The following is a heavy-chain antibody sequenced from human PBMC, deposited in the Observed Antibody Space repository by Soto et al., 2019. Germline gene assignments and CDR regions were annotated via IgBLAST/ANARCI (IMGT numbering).Heavy chain of an antibody. CDR1: GGSISSGGYS. J-gene: IGHJ5*02. Sequence: SQTLSLTCAVSGGSISSGGYSWSWIRQPPGKGLEWIGYIYHSGSTYHNPSLKSRVTISVDRSKNQFSLKLSSVTAADTAVYYCARVPDRWGQGTLVTVSS. V-gene: IGHV4-30-2*01. CDR3: ARVPDR. CDR2: IYHSGST. D-gene: IGHD2-2*01.